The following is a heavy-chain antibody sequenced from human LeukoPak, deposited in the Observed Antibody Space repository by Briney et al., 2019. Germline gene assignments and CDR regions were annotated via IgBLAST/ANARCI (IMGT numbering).Heavy chain of an antibody. V-gene: IGHV4-31*03. CDR3: ARGHMSIAAHSLDY. D-gene: IGHD6-6*01. CDR1: GGSISSGGYY. CDR2: IYYSGST. J-gene: IGHJ4*02. Sequence: KSSETLSLTCTVSGGSISSGGYYWSWIRQHPGKGLEWIGYIYYSGSTYYNPSLKSRVTISVDTSKNQFSLKLRSVTAADTAVYYCARGHMSIAAHSLDYWGQGTLVTVSS.